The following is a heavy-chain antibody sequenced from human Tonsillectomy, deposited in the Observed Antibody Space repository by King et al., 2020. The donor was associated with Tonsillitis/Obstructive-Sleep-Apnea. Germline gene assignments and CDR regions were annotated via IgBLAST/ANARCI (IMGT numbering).Heavy chain of an antibody. D-gene: IGHD3-3*01. Sequence: QLQESGPGLVKPSETLSLTCTVSGGSISSYYWSWIRQPPGKGLEWIGYIYYSGSTNYNPSLKSRVTISVDTSKNQFSLKLSSVTAADTAVYYYASSTIFGVVTYFDYWGQGTLVTVSS. CDR1: GGSISSYY. CDR3: ASSTIFGVVTYFDY. CDR2: IYYSGST. V-gene: IGHV4-59*01. J-gene: IGHJ4*02.